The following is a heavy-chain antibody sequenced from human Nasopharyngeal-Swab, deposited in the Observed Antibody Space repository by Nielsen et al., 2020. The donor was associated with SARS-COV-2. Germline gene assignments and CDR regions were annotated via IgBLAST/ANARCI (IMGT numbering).Heavy chain of an antibody. CDR3: ARDHQLGPTNYGMDV. V-gene: IGHV3-23*01. Sequence: GESLKISCVASGFTFSSYAMSWVRQAPGKGLEWVSAISGSGGSTYYADSVKGRFTISRDNSKNTLYLQMNSLRAEDTAVYYCARDHQLGPTNYGMDVWGQGTTVTVSS. D-gene: IGHD6-6*01. CDR1: GFTFSSYA. J-gene: IGHJ6*02. CDR2: ISGSGGST.